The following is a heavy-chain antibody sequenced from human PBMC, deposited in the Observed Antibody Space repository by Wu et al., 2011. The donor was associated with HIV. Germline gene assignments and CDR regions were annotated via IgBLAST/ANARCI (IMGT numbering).Heavy chain of an antibody. CDR2: ISPNSGGT. CDR1: GYTFTNYD. V-gene: IGHV1-2*02. J-gene: IGHJ4*02. Sequence: QVQLVQSGTEVKTPGASVKVSCKASGYTFTNYDINWVRQATGQGLEWMGWISPNSGGTNYTQKFQARVTMTRDTSISTAYMELRRLRSDDTAVYYCARGPVSYFDYWGQGTLVTVSS. D-gene: IGHD5/OR15-5a*01. CDR3: ARGPVSYFDY.